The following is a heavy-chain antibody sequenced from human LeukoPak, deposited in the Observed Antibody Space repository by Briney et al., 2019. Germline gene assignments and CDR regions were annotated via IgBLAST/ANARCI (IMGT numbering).Heavy chain of an antibody. D-gene: IGHD6-25*01. V-gene: IGHV4-39*01. CDR2: IYYSGST. CDR1: GGSISSSSYY. CDR3: ARKYSSDDNDAFDI. J-gene: IGHJ3*02. Sequence: SETLSLTCTVSGGSISSSSYYWGWIRQPPGKGLEWIGSIYYSGSTYYNPSLKSRVTISVDTSKNQFSLKLSSVTAADTAVYYCARKYSSDDNDAFDIWGQGTMVTVSS.